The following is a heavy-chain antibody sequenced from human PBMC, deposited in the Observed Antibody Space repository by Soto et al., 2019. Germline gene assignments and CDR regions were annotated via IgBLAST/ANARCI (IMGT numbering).Heavy chain of an antibody. V-gene: IGHV3-66*01. J-gene: IGHJ3*02. Sequence: QPGGSLRLSCAASGFTVSSNYMSWVRQAPGKGLEWVSVIYSGGSTYYADSVKGRFTISRDNSKNTLYLQMNSLRAEDTAVYYCARTTYYYDSSGLRGAFDIWGQGTMVTVSS. D-gene: IGHD3-22*01. CDR1: GFTVSSNY. CDR2: IYSGGST. CDR3: ARTTYYYDSSGLRGAFDI.